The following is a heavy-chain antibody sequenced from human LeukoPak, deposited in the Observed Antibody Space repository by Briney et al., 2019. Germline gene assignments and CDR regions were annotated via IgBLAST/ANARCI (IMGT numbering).Heavy chain of an antibody. CDR1: GFTFSSYG. D-gene: IGHD1-26*01. V-gene: IGHV3-23*01. Sequence: GGSLRLSCAASGFTFSSYGMNWVRQAPGKGLEWVSAISGSGGSTYYADSVKGRFTISRDNSKNTLYLQMNSLRAEDTAVYYCTRGYSGTYIYAFDIWGQGTMVTVSS. CDR3: TRGYSGTYIYAFDI. J-gene: IGHJ3*02. CDR2: ISGSGGST.